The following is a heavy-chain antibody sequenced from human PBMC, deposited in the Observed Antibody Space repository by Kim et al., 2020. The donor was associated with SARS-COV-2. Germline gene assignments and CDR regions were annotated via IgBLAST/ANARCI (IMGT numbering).Heavy chain of an antibody. V-gene: IGHV3-23*01. CDR1: GLTLRSYA. J-gene: IGHJ4*01. D-gene: IGHD6-19*01. CDR3: VPCVTLAARSCWGTFFDY. CDR2: ITRGGDT. Sequence: GGSLRLSCAASGLTLRSYAMNWVRQGPGKGLEWVSSITRGGDTYYAASVKGRFTISRDNFKDTLSLQMNSLRAEDTGNYYCVPCVTLAARSCWGTFFDY.